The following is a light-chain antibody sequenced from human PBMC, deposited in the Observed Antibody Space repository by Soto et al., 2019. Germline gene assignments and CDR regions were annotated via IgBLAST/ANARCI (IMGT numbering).Light chain of an antibody. Sequence: DIQLTQSPSFLSASVGDRVTITCRASQGISSYLAWFQQKPGRAHNLLIYGASTLQSGVPSRFSGSGSGTDFTLTISNMQPEDFATYYCPQLNAYPLTFGQGTRLEIK. J-gene: IGKJ5*01. CDR2: GAS. CDR1: QGISSY. V-gene: IGKV1-9*01. CDR3: PQLNAYPLT.